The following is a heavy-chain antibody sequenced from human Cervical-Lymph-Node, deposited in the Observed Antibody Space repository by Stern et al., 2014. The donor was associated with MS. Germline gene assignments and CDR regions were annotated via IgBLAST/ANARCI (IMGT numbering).Heavy chain of an antibody. J-gene: IGHJ6*02. CDR3: ARDNDDNGMDV. CDR1: GVTFINSG. Sequence: VKLGESGAEVKKPASSVKVSCTFSGVTFINSGISVGWHPQGQGQERKGVFIPLLGAKKYEEKFLGRSTTNAEETSTTPLLDMSSLRSEDTAVYYCARDNDDNGMDVWGQGTPVIVSS. D-gene: IGHD1-1*01. CDR2: FIPLLGAK. V-gene: IGHV1-69*01.